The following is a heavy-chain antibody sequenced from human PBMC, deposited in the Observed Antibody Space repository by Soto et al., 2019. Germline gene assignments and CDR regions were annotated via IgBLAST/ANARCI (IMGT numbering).Heavy chain of an antibody. CDR2: IYSGGST. Sequence: SGGSLRLSCAASGFTVSSNYMSWVRQAPGKGLEWVSVIYSGGSTYYADSVKGRFTISRDSFKNTVYLQINSLGAEYTAVYYCARDSPLTSAKAFDIWGQGTVVTVSS. V-gene: IGHV3-53*01. CDR1: GFTVSSNY. CDR3: ARDSPLTSAKAFDI. J-gene: IGHJ3*02.